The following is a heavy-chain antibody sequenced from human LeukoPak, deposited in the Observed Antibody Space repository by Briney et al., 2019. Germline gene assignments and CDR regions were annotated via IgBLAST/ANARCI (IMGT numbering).Heavy chain of an antibody. CDR1: GYSFTSYW. J-gene: IGHJ6*03. CDR2: IYPGDSDT. Sequence: GESLKISCKGSGYSFTSYWIAWVRQMPGKGLEWMGIIYPGDSDTRYSPSFQGQVTISADKSISTAYLQWSSLKASDTAMYYCARPAGYGSGWVYMDVWGKGTTVTVSS. CDR3: ARPAGYGSGWVYMDV. V-gene: IGHV5-51*01. D-gene: IGHD6-19*01.